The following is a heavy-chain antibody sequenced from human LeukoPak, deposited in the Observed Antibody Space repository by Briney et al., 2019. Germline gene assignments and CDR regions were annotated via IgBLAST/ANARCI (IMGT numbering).Heavy chain of an antibody. Sequence: GGSLRLSCAASGFTFSSYAMSWVRQAPGKGLEWVSAISSSGGSTYYADSVKGRFTISRDRSKNTLYLQLNSLRAEDTAVYYCTKVIGGNYGGDSWGQGTLVTVSS. CDR2: ISSSGGST. D-gene: IGHD4-23*01. CDR1: GFTFSSYA. V-gene: IGHV3-23*01. J-gene: IGHJ4*02. CDR3: TKVIGGNYGGDS.